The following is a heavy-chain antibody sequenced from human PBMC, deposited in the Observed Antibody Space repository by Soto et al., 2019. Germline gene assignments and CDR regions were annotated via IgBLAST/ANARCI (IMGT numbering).Heavy chain of an antibody. V-gene: IGHV3-48*02. J-gene: IGHJ4*02. D-gene: IGHD2-15*01. CDR1: GFTFSGYP. CDR3: ARETPSFDS. Sequence: GGSLRRSCAASGFTFSGYPMNWVRQAPGKGLEWVSSIRTISSAIYFADSVRGRFTISRDNARNSLYLQMTSLRDEDTAVYYCARETPSFDSWGQGTLVTVSS. CDR2: IRTISSAI.